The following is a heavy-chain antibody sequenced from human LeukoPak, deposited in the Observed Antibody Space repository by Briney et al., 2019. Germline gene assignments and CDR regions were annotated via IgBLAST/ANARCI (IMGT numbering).Heavy chain of an antibody. CDR2: ISAYNGNT. Sequence: ASVKVSCKASDYTFTSYGISWVRQAPGQGLERMGWISAYNGNTNYAQKLQGRVTMTTDTSTSTAYTELRSLRSDDTAVYYCARVSFGKAPYYYYYYYMDVWGKGTTVTVSS. J-gene: IGHJ6*03. CDR3: ARVSFGKAPYYYYYYYMDV. D-gene: IGHD3-16*01. V-gene: IGHV1-18*01. CDR1: DYTFTSYG.